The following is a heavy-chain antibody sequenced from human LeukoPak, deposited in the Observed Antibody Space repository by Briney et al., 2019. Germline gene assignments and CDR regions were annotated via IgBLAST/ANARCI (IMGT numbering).Heavy chain of an antibody. CDR3: ARVDTANNAFDI. V-gene: IGHV4-59*01. J-gene: IGHJ3*02. CDR1: GGSISSYY. CDR2: IYYSGST. Sequence: SETLSLTCTVSGGSISSYYWSWIRQPPGKGLEWIGYIYYSGSTNYNSSFKSRVTISVDTSKNQFSLKLGSVTAADTAVYYCARVDTANNAFDIWGQGTMVTVSS. D-gene: IGHD5-18*01.